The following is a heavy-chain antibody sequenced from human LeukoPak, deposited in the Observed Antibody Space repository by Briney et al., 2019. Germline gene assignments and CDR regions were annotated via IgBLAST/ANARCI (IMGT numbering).Heavy chain of an antibody. CDR3: ARVEEGHGSGRRENYYYYYMDV. J-gene: IGHJ6*03. CDR2: ISGSGVI. V-gene: IGHV4-4*07. Sequence: PSETLSLTCTVSGGPITTYYLSWIRQSAGMGLEWIGRISGSGVITYNPSLKSRATISVDTSKNQFSLKLSSVTAADTAVYYCARVEEGHGSGRRENYYYYYMDVWGKGTTVTISS. CDR1: GGPITTYY. D-gene: IGHD3-10*01.